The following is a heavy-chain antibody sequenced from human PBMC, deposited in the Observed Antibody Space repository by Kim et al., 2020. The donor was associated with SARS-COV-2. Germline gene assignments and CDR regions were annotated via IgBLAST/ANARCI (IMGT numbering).Heavy chain of an antibody. V-gene: IGHV1-69*01. J-gene: IGHJ6*02. D-gene: IGHD7-27*01. CDR3: ARNLLGYYYYGMDV. Sequence: AKKYQGRDTITADESTSTAYMALSSLRSEDTAVYYCARNLLGYYYYGMDVWGQGTTVTVSS.